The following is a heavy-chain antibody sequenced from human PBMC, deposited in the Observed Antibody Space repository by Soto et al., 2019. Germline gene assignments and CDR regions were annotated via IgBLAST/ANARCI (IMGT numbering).Heavy chain of an antibody. CDR2: VIPISGAA. J-gene: IGHJ4*02. D-gene: IGHD1-7*01. CDR1: GGTFSNYV. V-gene: IGHV1-69*06. CDR3: ARDMTRTVVPYFDF. Sequence: SVKVSCKASGGTFSNYVVNWVRQAPGQGLEWMGRVIPISGAANYAQKFQGRVTITADKSTSTSYMELSSLRSEDTAVYYCARDMTRTVVPYFDFWGQGTLVTVSS.